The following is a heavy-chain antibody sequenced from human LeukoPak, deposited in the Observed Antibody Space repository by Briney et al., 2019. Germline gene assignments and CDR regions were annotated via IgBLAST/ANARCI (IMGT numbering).Heavy chain of an antibody. D-gene: IGHD1-26*01. CDR3: ARFEWELLFDY. J-gene: IGHJ4*02. Sequence: SETLSLTCSVSGYSIISGYYWGWIRQPPGKGLEWIGNIYYSGSTYYNPSLKSRVTISLDTSKNQFSLKLSSVTAADTAVYYCARFEWELLFDYWGQGTLVTVSS. CDR2: IYYSGST. CDR1: GYSIISGYY. V-gene: IGHV4-38-2*02.